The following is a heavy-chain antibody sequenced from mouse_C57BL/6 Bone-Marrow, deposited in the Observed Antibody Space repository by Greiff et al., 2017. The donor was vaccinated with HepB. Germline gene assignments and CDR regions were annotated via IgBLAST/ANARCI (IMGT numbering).Heavy chain of an antibody. V-gene: IGHV7-1*01. J-gene: IGHJ1*03. Sequence: EVKLVESGGGLVQSGRSLRLSCATSGFTFSDFYMEWVRQAPGKGLELIAASRNKANDDTTEYSESVKGRFIVTRDTSQSIRYLQMNALRAEDTAIYYCARDHTPHWYFDGWGTGTTVTVSS. CDR1: GFTFSDFY. CDR2: SRNKANDDTT. CDR3: ARDHTPHWYFDG.